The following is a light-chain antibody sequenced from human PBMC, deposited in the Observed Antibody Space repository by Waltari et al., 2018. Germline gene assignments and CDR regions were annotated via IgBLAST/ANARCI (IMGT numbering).Light chain of an antibody. J-gene: IGLJ1*01. CDR1: KLGGNF. V-gene: IGLV3-1*01. CDR2: QDT. CDR3: LAWENTSGV. Sequence: SFDLTQPPLLSVSPGQTATLPCSGDKLGGNFVSWYQQKPGQSPLLVIYQDTKRPSGIPERFSASNSGNTATLAISGTQTMDEADYYCLAWENTSGVFGTGTKVAVL.